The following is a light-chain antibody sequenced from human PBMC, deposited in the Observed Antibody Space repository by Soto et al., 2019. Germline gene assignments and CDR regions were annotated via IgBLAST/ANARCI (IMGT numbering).Light chain of an antibody. CDR3: QQSYSTLWT. J-gene: IGKJ1*01. CDR2: AAS. V-gene: IGKV1-39*01. Sequence: IPMTHSPSSLSASVGQRVTITCRASQSISSYLNWYQQKPGKAPKLLIYAASSLQSGVPSRFSGSGSGTDFTLTISSLQPEDFATYYCQQSYSTLWTFGQGTKV. CDR1: QSISSY.